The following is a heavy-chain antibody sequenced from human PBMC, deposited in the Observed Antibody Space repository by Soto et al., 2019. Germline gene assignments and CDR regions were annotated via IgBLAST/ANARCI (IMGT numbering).Heavy chain of an antibody. Sequence: GGLRLSCAASGFTFSSYSMHWVRQAPGKGLEWVSSISSSSSYIYYADSVKGRFTISRDNAKNSLYLQMNSLRAEDTAVYYCARGAKWELLGAFDIWGQGTMVTVSS. D-gene: IGHD1-26*01. V-gene: IGHV3-21*01. CDR2: ISSSSSYI. CDR1: GFTFSSYS. J-gene: IGHJ3*02. CDR3: ARGAKWELLGAFDI.